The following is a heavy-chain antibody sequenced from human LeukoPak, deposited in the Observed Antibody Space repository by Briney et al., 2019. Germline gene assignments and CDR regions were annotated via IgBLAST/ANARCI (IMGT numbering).Heavy chain of an antibody. CDR2: IRTKANSYAT. CDR3: AARLVAVTGHDY. J-gene: IGHJ4*02. D-gene: IGHD1-20*01. CDR1: GFTFSCSA. V-gene: IGHV3-73*01. Sequence: SGGSLRLSCAASGFTFSCSAMHWVRQASGKGLEWVGRIRTKANSYATTYAASVKDRFTISRDDSKNMAYLQVNSLKSEDTAVYYCAARLVAVTGHDYWGQGTLVTVSS.